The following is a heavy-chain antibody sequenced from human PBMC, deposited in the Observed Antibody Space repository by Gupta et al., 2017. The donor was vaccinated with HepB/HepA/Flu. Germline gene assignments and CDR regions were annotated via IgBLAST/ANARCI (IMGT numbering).Heavy chain of an antibody. V-gene: IGHV4-59*12. D-gene: IGHD6-19*01. CDR2: IYYSGST. CDR3: AREGTYHYHSSGRGTFGMDV. J-gene: IGHJ6*01. Sequence: GDSISAFYWSWVRQPPGKGLEWIGYIYYSGSTTYNSSLKSRVTISVDTSKKQFSLKLNSVTAADTAMYYCAREGTYHYHSSGRGTFGMDVGGQGTTVTVSS. CDR1: GDSISAFY.